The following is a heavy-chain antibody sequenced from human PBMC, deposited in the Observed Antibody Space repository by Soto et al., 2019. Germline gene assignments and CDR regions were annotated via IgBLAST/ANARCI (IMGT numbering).Heavy chain of an antibody. V-gene: IGHV4-59*01. CDR3: ARGAAPESFWSGYYTEKYYYYYGMDV. J-gene: IGHJ6*02. Sequence: PSETLSLTCTVSGGSISSYYWSWIRQPPGKGLEWIGYIYYSGSTNYNPSLKSRVTISVDTSKNQFSLKLSSVTAADTAVYYCARGAAPESFWSGYYTEKYYYYYGMDVWGQGTTVTVSS. CDR2: IYYSGST. CDR1: GGSISSYY. D-gene: IGHD3-3*01.